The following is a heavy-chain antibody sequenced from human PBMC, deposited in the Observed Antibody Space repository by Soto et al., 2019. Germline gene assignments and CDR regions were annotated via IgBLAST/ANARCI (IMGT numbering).Heavy chain of an antibody. Sequence: GGSLRLSCVASGFTFSSYGMHWVRQAPGKGLEWVAVIWYDGSNKYYADSVKGRFTISRDNSKNTLYLQMNSLRAEDTAVYYCAREILTGLNYYYYGMDVWGQGTTVTVSS. CDR3: AREILTGLNYYYYGMDV. J-gene: IGHJ6*02. CDR1: GFTFSSYG. D-gene: IGHD3-9*01. V-gene: IGHV3-33*01. CDR2: IWYDGSNK.